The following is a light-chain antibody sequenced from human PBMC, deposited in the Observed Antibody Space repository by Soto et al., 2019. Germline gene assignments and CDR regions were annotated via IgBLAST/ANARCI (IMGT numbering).Light chain of an antibody. CDR2: EGS. CDR1: SSDVGSYNL. J-gene: IGLJ2*01. V-gene: IGLV2-23*01. Sequence: QLVLTQPASVSGSPGQSITISCTGTSSDVGSYNLLSWYQQHPGKAPKLMIYEGSKRPSGVSNRFSGSKSGNTASLTISGLQAEDEADYYCCSYAGSSTYVVFGGGTKLTVL. CDR3: CSYAGSSTYVV.